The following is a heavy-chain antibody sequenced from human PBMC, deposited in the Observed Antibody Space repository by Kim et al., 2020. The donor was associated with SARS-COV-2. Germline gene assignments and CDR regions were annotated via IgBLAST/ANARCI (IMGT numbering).Heavy chain of an antibody. J-gene: IGHJ6*03. D-gene: IGHD2-21*01. Sequence: GGSLRLSCAASGFTFSDMWMSWVRQAPGKGLDWLGRIRSKARGDTTDYAAPVEGRFTISRDDSKNTLYLQMNSLKTDDTAVYYCAAFHRHTDFYYWGKGT. V-gene: IGHV3-15*01. CDR3: AAFHRHTDFYY. CDR2: IRSKARGDTT. CDR1: GFTFSDMW.